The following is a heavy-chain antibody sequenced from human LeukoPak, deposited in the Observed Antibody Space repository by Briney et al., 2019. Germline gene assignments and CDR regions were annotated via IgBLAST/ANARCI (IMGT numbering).Heavy chain of an antibody. Sequence: GESLKISCKGSGYSFTSYWIVWVRQMPGKGLEWMGIIYPGDSDTRYSPSFQGQVTISADKSISTAYLQWSSLKASDTAMYYCARHQIVVVVAATPAAFDIWGQGTMVTVSS. V-gene: IGHV5-51*01. CDR3: ARHQIVVVVAATPAAFDI. CDR2: IYPGDSDT. CDR1: GYSFTSYW. D-gene: IGHD2-15*01. J-gene: IGHJ3*02.